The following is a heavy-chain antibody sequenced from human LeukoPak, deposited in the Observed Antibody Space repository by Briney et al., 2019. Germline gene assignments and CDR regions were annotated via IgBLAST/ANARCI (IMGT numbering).Heavy chain of an antibody. J-gene: IGHJ4*02. D-gene: IGHD6-19*01. CDR3: ARVGSSGWGEIDY. Sequence: PGGSLRLSCAASGFTFSSYDMHWVRQATGKGLEWVSAIGTAGDTYYPGSVKGRFTISRENAKNSLCLQMNSLRAGDTAVYYCARVGSSGWGEIDYWGQGTLVTVSS. V-gene: IGHV3-13*01. CDR2: IGTAGDT. CDR1: GFTFSSYD.